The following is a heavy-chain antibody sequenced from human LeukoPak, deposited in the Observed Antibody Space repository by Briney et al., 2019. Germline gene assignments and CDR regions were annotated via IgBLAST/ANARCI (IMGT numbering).Heavy chain of an antibody. V-gene: IGHV3-23*01. CDR2: ISGSGGST. Sequence: GGSLSLSCAASRFTLSSYAMSWVRQAPGKGLEWVSAISGSGGSTYYADSVKGRFTIFRDNSKNTLYLQMNSLRAEDTAVYYCARGGSGSYYYYYYYMDVWGKGTTVTVSS. D-gene: IGHD5-12*01. CDR1: RFTLSSYA. J-gene: IGHJ6*03. CDR3: ARGGSGSYYYYYYYMDV.